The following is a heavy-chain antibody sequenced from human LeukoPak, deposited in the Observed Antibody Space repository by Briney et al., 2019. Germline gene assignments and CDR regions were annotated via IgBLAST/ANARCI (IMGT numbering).Heavy chain of an antibody. D-gene: IGHD2-15*01. CDR3: ARQEYCSGGSCYTWFDP. CDR1: GYSITSYW. J-gene: IGHJ5*02. CDR2: IYPADSDI. V-gene: IGHV5-51*01. Sequence: GESLKISCKGSGYSITSYWIAWVRQMPGKGLEWMGIIYPADSDIRYSPSFQGQVTISADKSTSAAYLQWSSLKASDTAMYYCARQEYCSGGSCYTWFDPWGQGTLVTVSS.